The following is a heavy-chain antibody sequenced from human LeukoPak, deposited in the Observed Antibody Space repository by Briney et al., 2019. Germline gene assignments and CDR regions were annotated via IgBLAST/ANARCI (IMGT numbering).Heavy chain of an antibody. V-gene: IGHV3-48*03. CDR1: GFSFSVYE. J-gene: IGHJ4*02. CDR3: TTLTVAGNFDY. CDR2: ISGSDTTT. D-gene: IGHD6-19*01. Sequence: GGSLRLSCAASGFSFSVYEMHWVRQAPGKGLEWISDISGSDTTTYYADSVKGRFTISRDNAKNSLYLQMNSLRAEGTAVYYCTTLTVAGNFDYWGQGTLVTVSS.